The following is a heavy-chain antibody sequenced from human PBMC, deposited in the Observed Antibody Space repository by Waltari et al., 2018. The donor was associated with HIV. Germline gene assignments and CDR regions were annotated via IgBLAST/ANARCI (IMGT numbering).Heavy chain of an antibody. CDR3: ARVNMVRGVIISSADYYYYYYGMDV. D-gene: IGHD3-10*01. CDR2: ISPYNGNT. CDR1: GYTFTSYG. Sequence: QVPLVQSGAEVKKPEASVMVSCKASGYTFTSYGIGWVRTAPGQGREWLGWISPYNGNTNYAQKLQGRGTMTTDTSTSTAYMELRSLRADDTAVYYCARVNMVRGVIISSADYYYYYYGMDVWGQGTTVTVSS. J-gene: IGHJ6*02. V-gene: IGHV1-18*01.